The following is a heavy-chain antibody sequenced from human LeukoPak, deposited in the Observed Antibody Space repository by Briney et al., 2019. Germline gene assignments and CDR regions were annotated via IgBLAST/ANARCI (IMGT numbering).Heavy chain of an antibody. CDR1: GFTFSSYA. J-gene: IGHJ6*03. CDR2: IRGSGGST. CDR3: ATSGSSGSVDYYYMDV. Sequence: GGSLRLSCAASGFTFSSYAVSWVRQAPGKGLEWVSAIRGSGGSTYYADSVKGRFTISRDNSKNTLYLQMNSLRAEDTAVYYCATSGSSGSVDYYYMDVWGKGTTVTVSS. D-gene: IGHD6-19*01. V-gene: IGHV3-23*01.